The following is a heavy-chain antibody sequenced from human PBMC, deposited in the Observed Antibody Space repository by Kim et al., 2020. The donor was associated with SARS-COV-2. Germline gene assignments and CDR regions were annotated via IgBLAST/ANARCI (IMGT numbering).Heavy chain of an antibody. D-gene: IGHD3-16*01. V-gene: IGHV3-21*01. CDR3: ARERLPVRDYYYGMDV. CDR2: ISSSSSYI. J-gene: IGHJ6*02. Sequence: GGSLRLSCAASGFTFSSYSMNWVRQAPGKGLEWVSSISSSSSYIYYADSVKGRFTISRDNAKNSLYLQMNSLRAEDTAVYYCARERLPVRDYYYGMDVWGQGTTVTVSS. CDR1: GFTFSSYS.